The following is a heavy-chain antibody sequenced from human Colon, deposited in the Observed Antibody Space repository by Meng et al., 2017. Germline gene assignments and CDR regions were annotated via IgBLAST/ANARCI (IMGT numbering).Heavy chain of an antibody. CDR1: GFTFRNFA. Sequence: GESLKISCAASGFTFRNFAIHWVRQAPGKGLEWVTFVSYDGTNRYADSVKGRFTISRDNSKNTLYLQMNSLRTEDTAVYYCARGNGSGAYLIDYWGRGTLVTVSS. V-gene: IGHV3-30*04. CDR3: ARGNGSGAYLIDY. D-gene: IGHD3-10*01. CDR2: VSYDGTNR. J-gene: IGHJ4*02.